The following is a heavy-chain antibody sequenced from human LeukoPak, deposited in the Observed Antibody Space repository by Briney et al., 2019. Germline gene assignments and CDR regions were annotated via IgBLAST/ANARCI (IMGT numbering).Heavy chain of an antibody. CDR3: ASDGGPFDY. J-gene: IGHJ4*02. D-gene: IGHD2-15*01. Sequence: RTGGSLRLSCAASGFTFSTYAVSWVRQAPGKGLEWVANIKQEGSEKYYVDSVKGRFTISRDDPKNSVYLQMNSLRVEDTAVYYCASDGGPFDYWGQGTLVTVSS. CDR2: IKQEGSEK. CDR1: GFTFSTYA. V-gene: IGHV3-7*04.